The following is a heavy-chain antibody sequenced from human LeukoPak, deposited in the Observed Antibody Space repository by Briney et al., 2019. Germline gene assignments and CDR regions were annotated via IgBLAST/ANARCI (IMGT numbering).Heavy chain of an antibody. CDR1: GGSFSGYY. D-gene: IGHD5-12*01. V-gene: IGHV4-34*01. Sequence: SETLSLTCAVYGGSFSGYYWSWIRQPPGKGLEWIGEINHSGSTNYNPSLKSRVTISVDTSKNQFSLKLSSVTAADTAVYYCARAGSGYEYYFDYWGQGTLVTVSS. J-gene: IGHJ4*02. CDR2: INHSGST. CDR3: ARAGSGYEYYFDY.